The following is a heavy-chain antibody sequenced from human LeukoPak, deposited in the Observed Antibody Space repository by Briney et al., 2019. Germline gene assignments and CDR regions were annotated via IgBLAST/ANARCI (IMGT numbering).Heavy chain of an antibody. V-gene: IGHV4-34*01. J-gene: IGHJ5*02. CDR3: ASTGGHYGSGSYYRKRRNWFDP. Sequence: PSETLSLTCAVYGGSFSGYYWSWIRQPPGKGLEWIGEINHSGCTNYNPSLKSRVTISVDTSKNQFSLKLSSVTAADTAVYYCASTGGHYGSGSYYRKRRNWFDPWGQGTLVTVSS. CDR2: INHSGCT. D-gene: IGHD3-10*01. CDR1: GGSFSGYY.